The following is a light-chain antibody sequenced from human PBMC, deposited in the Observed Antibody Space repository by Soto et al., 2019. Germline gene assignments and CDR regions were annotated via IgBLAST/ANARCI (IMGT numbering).Light chain of an antibody. J-gene: IGKJ5*01. V-gene: IGKV3-20*01. CDR1: QSVSSSY. CDR2: GAS. CDR3: QQYGSSPPIT. Sequence: EIVLTQSPGTLSSSPGERATLSCRASQSVSSSYLAWYQQKPGQAPRLLTYGASSRATAIPDRFSGSGSGTDFTLTISRLEPEDFAVYYCQQYGSSPPITFGQGTRLEIK.